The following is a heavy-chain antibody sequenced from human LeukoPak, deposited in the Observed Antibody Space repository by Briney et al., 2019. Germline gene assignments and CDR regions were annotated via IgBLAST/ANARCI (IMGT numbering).Heavy chain of an antibody. Sequence: WIRQPPGKGLEWIGHMDKKANLYATALSASVEGRFSISRDDSKDMAYLQMNNLKTEDSALYYCTRDSGTYNWFDPWGPGTLVTVSS. J-gene: IGHJ5*02. CDR3: TRDSGTYNWFDP. CDR2: MDKKANLYAT. D-gene: IGHD1-26*01. V-gene: IGHV3-73*01.